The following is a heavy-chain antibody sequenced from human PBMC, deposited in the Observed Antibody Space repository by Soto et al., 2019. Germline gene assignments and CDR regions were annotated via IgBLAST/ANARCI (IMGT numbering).Heavy chain of an antibody. Sequence: XGSLRLSCSASGFTVSNTYMTWVRQPPGKGLECVSVIYTAGGTNYADSVKGRFIISRDNSKNTLYLQMNSLRAEDTAVYYCARALPVAKGGFDHWGQGTLVTVSS. V-gene: IGHV3-53*01. J-gene: IGHJ5*02. CDR2: IYTAGGT. CDR1: GFTVSNTY. D-gene: IGHD2-2*01. CDR3: ARALPVAKGGFDH.